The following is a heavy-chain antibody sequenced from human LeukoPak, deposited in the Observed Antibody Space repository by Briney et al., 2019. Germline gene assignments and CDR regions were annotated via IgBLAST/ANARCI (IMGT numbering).Heavy chain of an antibody. Sequence: ASVKVSCKASGYTFNSYGITWVRQAPGQGLEWMGWINTYIGNTNYAQKIQGRVTMTTDTSTSTVYMELRSLRSDDTAVYYCARVEKYTSSGPTDPWGQGTLVTVSS. CDR1: GYTFNSYG. CDR2: INTYIGNT. CDR3: ARVEKYTSSGPTDP. V-gene: IGHV1-18*01. J-gene: IGHJ5*02. D-gene: IGHD6-13*01.